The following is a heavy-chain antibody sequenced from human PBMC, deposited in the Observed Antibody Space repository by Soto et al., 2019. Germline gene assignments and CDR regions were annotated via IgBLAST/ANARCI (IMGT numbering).Heavy chain of an antibody. J-gene: IGHJ4*02. D-gene: IGHD3-10*01. CDR2: ISWDSGSI. Sequence: EVQLVESGGGLVQPGRSLRLSCAASGFTFDDYAMHWVRQAPGKGLEWVSGISWDSGSICYADSVKGRFTISRDNAKNSLYLQMNSLRSEDTALYYCAKDRGTYYYGSGNCFDYWGQGTLVTVSS. CDR3: AKDRGTYYYGSGNCFDY. V-gene: IGHV3-9*01. CDR1: GFTFDDYA.